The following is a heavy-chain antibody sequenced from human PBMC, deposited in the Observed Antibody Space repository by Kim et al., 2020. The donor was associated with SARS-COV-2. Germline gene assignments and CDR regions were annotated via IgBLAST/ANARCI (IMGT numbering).Heavy chain of an antibody. V-gene: IGHV7-4-1*02. CDR3: ARAMVRGPYYYYGMDV. Sequence: ASVKVSCKASGYTFTSYAMNWVRQAPGQRLEWMGWINTNTGNPTYAQGFTGRFVFSLDTSVSTAYLQISSLKAEDTAVYYCARAMVRGPYYYYGMDVWGQGTTVTVSS. CDR1: GYTFTSYA. J-gene: IGHJ6*02. CDR2: INTNTGNP. D-gene: IGHD3-10*01.